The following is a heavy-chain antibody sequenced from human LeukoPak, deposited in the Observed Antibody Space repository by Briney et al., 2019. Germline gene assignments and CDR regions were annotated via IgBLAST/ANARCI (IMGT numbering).Heavy chain of an antibody. V-gene: IGHV5-51*01. Sequence: GESLKISCEGSGYSFTNHRIGWVRQMPGKGLEWMGIIYPDTSDTRYSPSFQGQVTISADKSINTAYLQWSSLKASDNAMYYCARPPLGATTPAYWGQGTLVTVSS. CDR2: IYPDTSDT. D-gene: IGHD1-26*01. J-gene: IGHJ4*02. CDR3: ARPPLGATTPAY. CDR1: GYSFTNHR.